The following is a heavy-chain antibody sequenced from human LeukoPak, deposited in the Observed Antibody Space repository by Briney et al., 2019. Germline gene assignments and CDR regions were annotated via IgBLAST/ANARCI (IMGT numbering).Heavy chain of an antibody. J-gene: IGHJ4*02. CDR1: GFTFSSYA. D-gene: IGHD3-9*01. Sequence: PGGSLRLSCAASGFTFSSYAMSWVRQAPGKGLEWVSAISGSGGSIYYADSVKGRFTISRDNSKNTLYLQMNSLRAEDTAVYYCAKDGHYDILTGYNYWGQGTLVTVSS. CDR2: ISGSGGSI. V-gene: IGHV3-23*01. CDR3: AKDGHYDILTGYNY.